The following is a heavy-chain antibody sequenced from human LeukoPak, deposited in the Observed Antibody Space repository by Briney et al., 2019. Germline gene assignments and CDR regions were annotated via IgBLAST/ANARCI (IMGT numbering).Heavy chain of an antibody. J-gene: IGHJ4*02. CDR1: GYTFTGYY. V-gene: IGHV1-2*02. CDR2: INPNSGGT. Sequence: ASVKVSCKASGYTFTGYYMYWVRQAPGQGLEWMGWINPNSGGTNYAQKFQGRVTMTRDTSISTAYMGLSRLRSDDTAVYYCATLQVGATDFDYWGQGTLVTVSS. D-gene: IGHD1-26*01. CDR3: ATLQVGATDFDY.